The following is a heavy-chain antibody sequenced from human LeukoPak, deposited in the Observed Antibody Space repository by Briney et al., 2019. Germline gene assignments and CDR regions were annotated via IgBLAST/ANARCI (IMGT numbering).Heavy chain of an antibody. Sequence: SSYNGITIYAQNLQGRVTMNREKSKSTAYMEMRRLRSDNTAVYSCAKSGGRDGYKGLYFDYWGQGTLVTVSS. J-gene: IGHJ4*02. CDR2: SSYNGIT. CDR3: AKSGGRDGYKGLYFDY. V-gene: IGHV1-18*01. D-gene: IGHD5-24*01.